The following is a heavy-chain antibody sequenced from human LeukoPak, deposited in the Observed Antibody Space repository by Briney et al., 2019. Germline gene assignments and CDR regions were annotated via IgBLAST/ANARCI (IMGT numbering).Heavy chain of an antibody. CDR1: GLTFSSYG. V-gene: IGHV3-33*06. CDR3: AKDGGLDYDFWSGYHRTAYYFDY. D-gene: IGHD3-3*01. CDR2: IWYDGSNK. J-gene: IGHJ4*02. Sequence: GGSPRLSCAASGLTFSSYGMHWVRQAPGKGLEWVAVIWYDGSNKYYADSVKGRFTISRDNSKNTLYLQMNSLRAEDTAVYSCAKDGGLDYDFWSGYHRTAYYFDYWGQGTLVTVSS.